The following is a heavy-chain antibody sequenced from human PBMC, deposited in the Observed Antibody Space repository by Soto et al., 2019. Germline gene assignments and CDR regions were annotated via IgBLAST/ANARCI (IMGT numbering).Heavy chain of an antibody. D-gene: IGHD6-13*01. CDR1: GFTFSTYN. Sequence: EVQLVESGGGLVQPGGSLRLSCAASGFTFSTYNMNWVRQAPGKGLEWVSYISASSSTIYYADSVKGRFTISRDNAKNSLYLQMNSLRDEDTALYYCARNDISTTLYSSNWIPIYNCGQGTLLTASS. CDR3: ARNDISTTLYSSNWIPIYN. CDR2: ISASSSTI. V-gene: IGHV3-48*02. J-gene: IGHJ4*02.